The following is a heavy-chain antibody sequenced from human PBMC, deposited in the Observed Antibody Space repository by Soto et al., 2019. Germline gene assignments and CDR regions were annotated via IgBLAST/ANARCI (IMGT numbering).Heavy chain of an antibody. D-gene: IGHD6-19*01. CDR3: ARDSPLAVAHNWFDP. CDR2: INAGNGNT. CDR1: GYTFTSYA. J-gene: IGHJ5*02. Sequence: ASVKVSCKASGYTFTSYAMHWVRQAPGQRLEWMGWINAGNGNTKYSQKFQGRVTITRDTSASTAYMELSSLRSEDTAVYYCARDSPLAVAHNWFDPWGQGTPVTVSS. V-gene: IGHV1-3*01.